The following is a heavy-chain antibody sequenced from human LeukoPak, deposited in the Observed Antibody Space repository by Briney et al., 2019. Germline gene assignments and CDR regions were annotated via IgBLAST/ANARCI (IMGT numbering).Heavy chain of an antibody. D-gene: IGHD1-26*01. J-gene: IGHJ4*02. Sequence: SVKVSCKASGGTFSSYTISWVRQAPGQGLEWMGRIIPILGIANYAQKFQGRVTITADKSTSTAYMELSSLRSEDTAVYYCASGLSESLDGDYWGQGTLVTVSS. CDR3: ASGLSESLDGDY. V-gene: IGHV1-69*02. CDR2: IIPILGIA. CDR1: GGTFSSYT.